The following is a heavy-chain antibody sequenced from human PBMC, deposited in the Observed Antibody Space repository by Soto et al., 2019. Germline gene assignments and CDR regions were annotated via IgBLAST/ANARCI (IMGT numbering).Heavy chain of an antibody. V-gene: IGHV3-48*03. CDR2: IRGGGSPI. CDR3: ASQIFGTTYFDY. Sequence: GGSLRLSCAASGLTFSTYEMNWVRQAPGKGLEWVSYIRGGGSPILYADSVKGRFTISRDNAKNSLYLQMNSLRAEDTAIYYCASQIFGTTYFDYWGQGALVTVSS. D-gene: IGHD1-7*01. CDR1: GLTFSTYE. J-gene: IGHJ4*02.